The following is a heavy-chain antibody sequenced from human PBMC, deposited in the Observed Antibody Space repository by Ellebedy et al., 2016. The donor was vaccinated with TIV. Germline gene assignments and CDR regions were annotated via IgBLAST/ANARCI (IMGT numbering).Heavy chain of an antibody. V-gene: IGHV3-30*18. J-gene: IGHJ3*02. CDR2: ISYDGSKK. Sequence: GGSLRLXCAASGFTFSDFGFHWVRQAPGKGLEWVASISYDGSKKYYADSVRGRFTISRDNSKNTLYLQMNSLRADDTALFHCAKMIHPWLLDAFDIWGQGTMVTVSS. D-gene: IGHD3-22*01. CDR3: AKMIHPWLLDAFDI. CDR1: GFTFSDFG.